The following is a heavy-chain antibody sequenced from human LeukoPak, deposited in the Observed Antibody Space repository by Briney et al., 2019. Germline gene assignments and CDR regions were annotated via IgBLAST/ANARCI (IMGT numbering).Heavy chain of an antibody. D-gene: IGHD6-19*01. CDR2: IGGGSSA. CDR1: GFTISSYA. CDR3: AKRGPSGSPYYFDY. J-gene: IGHJ4*02. V-gene: IGHV3-23*01. Sequence: GGSLRLSCAVSGFTISSYAMSWVRQAPGRGLEWVSAIGGGSSAFYADSVKGRFTISRDNSKSTLYLQVNSLRAEDTAVYYCAKRGPSGSPYYFDYWGQGTLVTVSS.